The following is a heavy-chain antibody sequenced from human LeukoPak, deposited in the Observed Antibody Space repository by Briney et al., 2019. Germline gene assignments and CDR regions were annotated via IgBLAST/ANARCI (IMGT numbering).Heavy chain of an antibody. J-gene: IGHJ4*02. Sequence: SGPALVKPTQTLTLTCTFSGFSLSTSGMCVTWIRQPPGKALEWIGYIYYSGSTYYNPSLKSRVTISVDTSKNQFSLKLSSVTAADTAVYYCARLGYSHGGYWGQGTLVTVSS. CDR3: ARLGYSHGGY. CDR2: IYYSGST. D-gene: IGHD5-18*01. V-gene: IGHV4-30-4*08. CDR1: GFSLSTSGMC.